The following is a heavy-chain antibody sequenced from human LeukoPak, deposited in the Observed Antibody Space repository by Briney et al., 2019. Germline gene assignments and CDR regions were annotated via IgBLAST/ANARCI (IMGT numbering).Heavy chain of an antibody. CDR3: ARENAHDYGDYGVVDP. V-gene: IGHV3-33*08. D-gene: IGHD4-17*01. CDR2: IWYDGSNK. CDR1: GFTVSSNY. Sequence: GGSLRLSCAASGFTVSSNYMSWVRPAPGKGLEWVAVIWYDGSNKYYADSVKGRFTISRDNSKNTLYLQMNSLRAEDTAVYYCARENAHDYGDYGVVDPWGQGTLVTVSS. J-gene: IGHJ5*02.